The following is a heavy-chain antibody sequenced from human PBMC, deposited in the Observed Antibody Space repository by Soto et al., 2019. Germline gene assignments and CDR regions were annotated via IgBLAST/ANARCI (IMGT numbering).Heavy chain of an antibody. V-gene: IGHV4-39*01. CDR2: IYYSGST. J-gene: IGHJ5*02. Sequence: SETLSLTCTVSDGSVSNSTFYWGWIRQAPGKGLEWIGLIYYSGSTYYHRSLKSRASMFIDTSKNQFSLKLNSVTAADTAIYYCARVTPYCTNGVCYPVPWFDPWGQGTLVTVSS. CDR1: DGSVSNSTFY. CDR3: ARVTPYCTNGVCYPVPWFDP. D-gene: IGHD2-8*01.